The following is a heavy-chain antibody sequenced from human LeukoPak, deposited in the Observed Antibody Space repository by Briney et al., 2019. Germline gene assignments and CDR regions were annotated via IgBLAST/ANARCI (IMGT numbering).Heavy chain of an antibody. CDR3: AYGSGSYFDFDY. D-gene: IGHD3-10*01. CDR2: ISGSGGST. CDR1: GFTFSSYA. V-gene: IGHV3-23*01. Sequence: GGSLRLSCAAPGFTFSSYAMSWVRQAPGKGLEWVSAISGSGGSTYYADSVKGRFTISRDNSKNTLYLQMNSLRAEDTAVYYCAYGSGSYFDFDYWGQGTLVTVSS. J-gene: IGHJ4*02.